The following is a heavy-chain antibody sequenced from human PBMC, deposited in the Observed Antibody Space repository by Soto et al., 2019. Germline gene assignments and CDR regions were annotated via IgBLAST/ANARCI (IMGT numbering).Heavy chain of an antibody. D-gene: IGHD7-27*01. J-gene: IGHJ4*02. V-gene: IGHV4-59*11. CDR2: IYYNGNT. CDR3: TRANWYSEY. CDR1: GGSISNHY. Sequence: QVQLQESGPGLVKPSETLSLTCSVSGGSISNHYWSWIRQPPGKGLEWIGYIYYNGNTNYNPSLTSRVTMSVDTSRNQISLKLTTVTAADTGVYYCTRANWYSEYWGQGTLVTVSS.